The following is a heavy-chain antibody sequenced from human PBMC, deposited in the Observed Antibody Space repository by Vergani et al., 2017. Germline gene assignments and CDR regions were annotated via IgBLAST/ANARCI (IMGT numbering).Heavy chain of an antibody. CDR3: AKEPKKGQYCTSGVCFYFDY. J-gene: IGHJ4*02. Sequence: EVQLLESGGGLVQPGGSLRLSCAASGFTFSSYAMSWVRQAPGKGLEWVSAISGSGGSTYYADSVKGRFTISRDNSKNTLYLQMNSLRAEDTAVYYCAKEPKKGQYCTSGVCFYFDYWGQGTLVTVSS. V-gene: IGHV3-23*01. D-gene: IGHD2-8*01. CDR2: ISGSGGST. CDR1: GFTFSSYA.